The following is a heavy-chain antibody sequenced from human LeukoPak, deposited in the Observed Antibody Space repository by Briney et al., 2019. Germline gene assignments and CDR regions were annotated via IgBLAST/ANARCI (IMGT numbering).Heavy chain of an antibody. CDR3: AAAAAGQNWFDP. J-gene: IGHJ5*02. CDR1: GVSTSSGGYY. CDR2: IYYSGST. V-gene: IGHV4-31*03. Sequence: SQTLFLTCTVSGVSTSSGGYYWSWIRQHPGKGLEWIGYIYYSGSTYYNPSLKSRLTISGDTSKNQFSLRLSSVTAADTAVYYCAAAAAGQNWFDPWGQGTLVTVSS. D-gene: IGHD6-13*01.